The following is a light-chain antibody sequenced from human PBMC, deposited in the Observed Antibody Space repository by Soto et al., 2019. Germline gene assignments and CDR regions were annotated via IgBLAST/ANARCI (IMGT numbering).Light chain of an antibody. J-gene: IGKJ1*01. CDR2: GAS. Sequence: EIVLTQSPGTLSLSPGERXTLSCGASQSVTSNYLAWYQQKPGQAPRLLIFGASIRVTGIPDRFIGSGSGTDFTLTISRLEPEDFAVYYCQHYVTSLTTFGQGTKVDTK. CDR3: QHYVTSLTT. CDR1: QSVTSNY. V-gene: IGKV3-20*01.